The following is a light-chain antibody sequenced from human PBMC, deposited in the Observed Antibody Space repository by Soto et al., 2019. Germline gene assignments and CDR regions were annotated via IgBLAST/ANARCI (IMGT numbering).Light chain of an antibody. CDR1: QSVSSY. J-gene: IGKJ3*01. V-gene: IGKV3-11*01. Sequence: EIVLTQSPATLSLSPGERATLSCRASQSVSSYLAWYQQKPGQAPRLLIYDASNRATGIPARFSGSGSGTDFTLTISSLEPEDFAVYYCQQRNDWPLGTFGPGTKVDIK. CDR2: DAS. CDR3: QQRNDWPLGT.